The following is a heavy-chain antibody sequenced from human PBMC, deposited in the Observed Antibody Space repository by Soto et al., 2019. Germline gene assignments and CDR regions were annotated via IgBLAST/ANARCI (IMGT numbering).Heavy chain of an antibody. CDR1: GYTFTGYY. J-gene: IGHJ5*02. Sequence: ASVKASCKASGYTFTGYYMHWVRQAPGQGLEWMGWINPNSGGTNYAQKFQGWVTMTRDTSISTAYMELSRLRSDDTAVYYCARGEIFSSSDNWFDPWGQGTLVTVSS. D-gene: IGHD6-6*01. V-gene: IGHV1-2*04. CDR2: INPNSGGT. CDR3: ARGEIFSSSDNWFDP.